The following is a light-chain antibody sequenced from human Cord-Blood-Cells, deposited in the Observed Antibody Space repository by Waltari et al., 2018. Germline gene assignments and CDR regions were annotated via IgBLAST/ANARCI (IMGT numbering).Light chain of an antibody. Sequence: SLAVSLGERATINCKSSQSVLYSSNNKNYLAWYQQKPGQPPKLLIYWASTRESGVPDRFSGSGSGTDFTLTISNLQAEDVAVYYCQQYYSTPYTFGQGSKLEIK. CDR2: WAS. CDR1: QSVLYSSNNKNY. CDR3: QQYYSTPYT. J-gene: IGKJ2*01. V-gene: IGKV4-1*01.